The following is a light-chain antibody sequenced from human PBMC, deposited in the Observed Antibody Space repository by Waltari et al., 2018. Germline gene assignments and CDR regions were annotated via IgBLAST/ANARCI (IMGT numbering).Light chain of an antibody. CDR2: DVT. J-gene: IGLJ3*02. V-gene: IGLV2-14*01. CDR1: SSYLGAYTY. Sequence: QSALTQPASVSGSPGQSIAISCTGTSSYLGAYTYVSWYQQHPGRPPKLIIYDVTKRPPGVSSRFSGSKSGNTASLTVSGLQAEDEADYYCSSYTTSDTWVFGGGTKVTVL. CDR3: SSYTTSDTWV.